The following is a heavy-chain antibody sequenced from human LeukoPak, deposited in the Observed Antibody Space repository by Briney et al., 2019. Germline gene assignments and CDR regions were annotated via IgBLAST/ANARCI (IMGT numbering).Heavy chain of an antibody. V-gene: IGHV1-18*01. CDR1: GYTFTSYG. Sequence: GASVKVSCKASGYTFTSYGISWVRQAPGQGLEWMGWISAYNGNTNYAQKLQGRVTMTTDTSTSTAYMELRSLRSDDTAVYYCATEADSGSRPPQFDYWGQGTLVTVSS. CDR2: ISAYNGNT. D-gene: IGHD1-26*01. J-gene: IGHJ4*02. CDR3: ATEADSGSRPPQFDY.